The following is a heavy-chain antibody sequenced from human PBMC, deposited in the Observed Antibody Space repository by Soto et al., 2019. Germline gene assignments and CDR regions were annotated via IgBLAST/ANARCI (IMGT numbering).Heavy chain of an antibody. CDR1: GGSVSANSAA. Sequence: SQTLSLTCAISGGSVSANSAAWNWIRQSPSRGLEWLGRTYYRSKWYNDYAISVKSRITIKPDTSKNQFSLQLNSVTPEDTAVYYCARASYYHDSSGYYWFDPWGQGTLVTVSS. V-gene: IGHV6-1*01. CDR3: ARASYYHDSSGYYWFDP. J-gene: IGHJ5*02. D-gene: IGHD3-22*01. CDR2: TYYRSKWYN.